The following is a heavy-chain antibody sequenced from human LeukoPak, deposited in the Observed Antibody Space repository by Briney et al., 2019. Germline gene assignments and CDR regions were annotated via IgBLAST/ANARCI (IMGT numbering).Heavy chain of an antibody. J-gene: IGHJ5*02. CDR3: ARDGGSSKIHRVNWFDP. CDR2: IYYSGST. Sequence: NPSQTLSLTCTVSGGSISSGGYYWSWIRQHPGKGLEWIGYIYYSGSTYYNPSFKSRVTISVDTSKNQFSLKLSSVTAADTAVYYCARDGGSSKIHRVNWFDPWGQGTLVTVSS. D-gene: IGHD2-15*01. V-gene: IGHV4-31*03. CDR1: GGSISSGGYY.